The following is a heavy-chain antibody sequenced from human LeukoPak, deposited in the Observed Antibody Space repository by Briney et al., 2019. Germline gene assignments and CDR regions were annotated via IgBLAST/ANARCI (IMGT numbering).Heavy chain of an antibody. V-gene: IGHV3-48*04. CDR1: GLSFSSYS. CDR2: ISSDSSTI. D-gene: IGHD4-23*01. Sequence: GGSLRLSCAASGLSFSSYSMNWVRQAPGKGLEWVSYISSDSSTIYYADSVRGRFTISRDNAKNSLYLQMNSLRAEDTAVYYCARDGTDYGGNGYYFDYWGQGTLVTVSS. J-gene: IGHJ4*02. CDR3: ARDGTDYGGNGYYFDY.